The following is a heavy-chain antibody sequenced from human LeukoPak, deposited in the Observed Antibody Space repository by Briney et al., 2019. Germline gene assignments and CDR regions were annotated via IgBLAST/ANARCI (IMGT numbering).Heavy chain of an antibody. D-gene: IGHD1-26*01. J-gene: IGHJ4*02. CDR1: DFTFSIFS. CDR2: IRYDSTDK. V-gene: IGHV3-30*02. Sequence: GGSLRLSCAASDFTFSIFSMHWVRQAPGKGREWVAFIRYDSTDKFYADSVKGRFTISRDNSKNTLYLQMNSLRAEDTAVYYCAKDVGGPSSGSYDYWGQGTLVTVSS. CDR3: AKDVGGPSSGSYDY.